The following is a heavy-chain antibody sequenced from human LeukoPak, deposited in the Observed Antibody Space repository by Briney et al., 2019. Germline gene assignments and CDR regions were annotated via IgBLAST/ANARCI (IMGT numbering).Heavy chain of an antibody. D-gene: IGHD3-22*01. CDR3: AKTYYYDSSGYYSFGY. Sequence: GGSLRLSCAAPGFTFSSYAMSWVRQAPGKGLEWVSGISGSGGSTYYADSVKGRLTISRDNSKNTLYLQMNSLRAEDMAVYYCAKTYYYDSSGYYSFGYWGQGTLVTVSS. CDR1: GFTFSSYA. V-gene: IGHV3-23*01. J-gene: IGHJ4*02. CDR2: ISGSGGST.